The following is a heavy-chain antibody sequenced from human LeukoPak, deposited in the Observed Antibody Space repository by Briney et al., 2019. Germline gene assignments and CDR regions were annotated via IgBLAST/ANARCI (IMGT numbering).Heavy chain of an antibody. CDR3: ARDAPGGYSSGWYRIFSY. CDR1: GFTFSSYS. Sequence: GGSLRLSCAASGFTFSSYSMNWVRQAPGKGLEWVSSISSSSSYIYYADSVKGRFTISRDNAKNSLYLQMNSLRAEDTAVYYCARDAPGGYSSGWYRIFSYRGQGTLVTVSS. V-gene: IGHV3-21*01. D-gene: IGHD6-19*01. J-gene: IGHJ4*02. CDR2: ISSSSSYI.